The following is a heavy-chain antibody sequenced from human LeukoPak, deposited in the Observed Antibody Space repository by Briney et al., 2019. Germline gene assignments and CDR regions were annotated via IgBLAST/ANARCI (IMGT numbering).Heavy chain of an antibody. CDR1: GGSISSYY. D-gene: IGHD6-19*01. Sequence: SETLSLTCTVSGGSISSYYWSWIRQPPGKGLEWIGYIYYSGSTNYNPYLKSRVTISVDTSKNQFSLKLSSVTAADTAVYYCARERIAVAGLDYWGQGTLVTVSS. J-gene: IGHJ4*02. CDR2: IYYSGST. CDR3: ARERIAVAGLDY. V-gene: IGHV4-59*01.